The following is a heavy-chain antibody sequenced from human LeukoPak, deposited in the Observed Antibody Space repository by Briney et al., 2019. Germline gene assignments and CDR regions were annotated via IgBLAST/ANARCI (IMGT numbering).Heavy chain of an antibody. CDR3: ARAEQRWLQLPGY. V-gene: IGHV3-48*01. CDR2: ISSSSSTI. Sequence: AGGSLRLSCAASGFTFSSYSMNWVRQAPGKGLEWVSYISSSSSTIYYADSVKGRFTISRDNAKNSLYLQMNSLRAEDTAVYYCARAEQRWLQLPGYWGQGTLVTVSS. J-gene: IGHJ4*02. CDR1: GFTFSSYS. D-gene: IGHD5-24*01.